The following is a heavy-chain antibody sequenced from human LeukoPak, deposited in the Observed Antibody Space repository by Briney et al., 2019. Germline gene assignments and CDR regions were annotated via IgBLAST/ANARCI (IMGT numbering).Heavy chain of an antibody. CDR3: ARVITRGYSYYYYYMDF. CDR2: IHYRGSS. D-gene: IGHD4-23*01. V-gene: IGHV4-59*01. Sequence: PSETLSLTCSLSGVSINSYFWSWIRQPPGKGREWIGYIHYRGSSNYNSSLKSRVTIAVDTSKTQFSLRLTSVTATDTAVYYCARVITRGYSYYYYYMDFWGGGTTVTVSS. J-gene: IGHJ6*03. CDR1: GVSINSYF.